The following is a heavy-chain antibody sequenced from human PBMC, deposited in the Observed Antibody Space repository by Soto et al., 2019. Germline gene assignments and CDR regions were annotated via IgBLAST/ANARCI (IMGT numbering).Heavy chain of an antibody. D-gene: IGHD3-16*01. CDR2: ISAYNGNA. J-gene: IGHJ3*02. CDR1: GYTFTSYG. Sequence: ASVKVSCKASGYTFTSYGISWVRQAPGQGLEWMGWISAYNGNANYAQKLQGRVTMTTDTSTSTVYMELSSLRSEDTAVYYCARQTDDSYTFNAFDIWGQGTMVTVSS. V-gene: IGHV1-18*01. CDR3: ARQTDDSYTFNAFDI.